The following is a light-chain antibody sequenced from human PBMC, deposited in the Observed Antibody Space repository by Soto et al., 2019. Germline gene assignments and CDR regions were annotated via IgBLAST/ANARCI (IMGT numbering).Light chain of an antibody. CDR3: QQYGSSVT. CDR1: QSISSN. Sequence: EIVMTQSPATLSVSPGERATLSCRASQSISSNLAWYQQKPGQAPRLLIFGASTRATGIPAKFSGSGSGTEFTLTLSSLQSEDFALYYCQQYGSSVTFGPGTKVEVK. CDR2: GAS. J-gene: IGKJ3*01. V-gene: IGKV3-15*01.